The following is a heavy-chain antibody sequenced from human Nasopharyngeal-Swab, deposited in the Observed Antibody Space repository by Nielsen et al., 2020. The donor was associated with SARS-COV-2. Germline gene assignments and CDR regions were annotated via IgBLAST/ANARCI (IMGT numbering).Heavy chain of an antibody. CDR2: IYGSWST. J-gene: IGHJ3*01. CDR1: GGYMSGYS. Sequence: SETLSLTCTISGGYMSGYSWSWIRQAPGQGLEWFGQIYGSWSTLYNPALQSRVTMSVDTSKNQFHLKLTSVTIADTAVYYCARESWDNQKNDGFDVWGQGTMVTVPS. V-gene: IGHV4-59*01. D-gene: IGHD1-26*01. CDR3: ARESWDNQKNDGFDV.